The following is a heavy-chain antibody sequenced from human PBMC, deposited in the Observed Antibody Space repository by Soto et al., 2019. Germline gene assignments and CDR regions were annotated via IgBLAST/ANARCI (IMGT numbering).Heavy chain of an antibody. V-gene: IGHV3-23*01. CDR2: VSGNSGST. J-gene: IGHJ4*02. Sequence: GGSLRLSCTASGLTFQNHAMSWVRQAPGKGLEWVSVVSGNSGSTYYADSVRGRFTISRDNSKNTLYLQMNSLRAEDTALYYCARDPRVASRSYYFDYWGQGALVTVSS. D-gene: IGHD3-16*01. CDR1: GLTFQNHA. CDR3: ARDPRVASRSYYFDY.